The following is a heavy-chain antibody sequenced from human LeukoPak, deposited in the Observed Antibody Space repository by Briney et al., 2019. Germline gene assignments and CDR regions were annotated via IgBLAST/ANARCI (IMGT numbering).Heavy chain of an antibody. CDR2: IYHSGST. CDR3: ARGINSGSYYPFFDY. D-gene: IGHD1-26*01. CDR1: GYSINSGYY. J-gene: IGHJ4*02. V-gene: IGHV4-38-2*02. Sequence: SETLSLTCTVSGYSINSGYYWGWIRQPPGKGLEWIGSIYHSGSTYYNPSLKSRVTISVDTSKNQFSLKLSSVTAADTAVYYCARGINSGSYYPFFDYWGQGTLVTVSS.